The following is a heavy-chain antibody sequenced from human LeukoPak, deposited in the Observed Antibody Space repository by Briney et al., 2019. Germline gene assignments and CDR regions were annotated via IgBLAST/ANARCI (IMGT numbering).Heavy chain of an antibody. D-gene: IGHD7-27*01. V-gene: IGHV1-24*01. CDR1: GYTLTELS. J-gene: IGHJ4*02. Sequence: ASVKVSCKVSGYTLTELSMHWVRQAPRKGLEWMGGFDPEDGETIYAQKFQGRVTMTEDTSTDTAYMELSSLRSEDTAVYYCATRARETGGFDYWGQGTLVTVSS. CDR2: FDPEDGET. CDR3: ATRARETGGFDY.